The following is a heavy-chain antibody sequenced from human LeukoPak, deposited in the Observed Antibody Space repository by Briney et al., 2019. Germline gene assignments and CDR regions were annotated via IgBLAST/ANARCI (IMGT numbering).Heavy chain of an antibody. D-gene: IGHD2-15*01. V-gene: IGHV4-59*08. J-gene: IGHJ4*02. CDR1: GGSISSYY. Sequence: SETLSLTCTVSGGSISSYYWSWIRQPPGKGLEWIGYNYYSGSTNYNPSLKSRVTISVDTSKNQFSLKLSSVTAADTAVYYCARHEAQVVNFDYWGQGTLVTVSS. CDR2: NYYSGST. CDR3: ARHEAQVVNFDY.